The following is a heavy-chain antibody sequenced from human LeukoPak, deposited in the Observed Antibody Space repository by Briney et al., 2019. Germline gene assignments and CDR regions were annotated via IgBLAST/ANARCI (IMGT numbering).Heavy chain of an antibody. CDR3: AREGNSGWRDDGFDI. J-gene: IGHJ3*02. Sequence: GGSLRLSRAASGFIFSSYWMHWVRQAPGKGLVWVSRIHSDGSDTTYADSVKGRFTISRDNAKNTLYLQMNSLRAEDTAVYYCAREGNSGWRDDGFDIWGQGTMVTVSS. CDR1: GFIFSSYW. CDR2: IHSDGSDT. V-gene: IGHV3-74*01. D-gene: IGHD6-19*01.